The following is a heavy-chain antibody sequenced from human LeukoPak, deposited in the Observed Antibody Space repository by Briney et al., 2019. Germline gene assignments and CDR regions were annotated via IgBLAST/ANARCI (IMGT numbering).Heavy chain of an antibody. CDR2: IYHSGST. CDR3: ARGLGYCSSTSCPEYNWFDP. V-gene: IGHV4-4*02. Sequence: SETLSLTCAVSGGSISSSNWWSWARQPPGKGLEWIGEIYHSGSTNYNPSLKSRVTISVDKSKNQFSLKLSSVTAADTAVYYCARGLGYCSSTSCPEYNWFDPWGQGTLVTVSS. CDR1: GGSISSSNW. D-gene: IGHD2-2*01. J-gene: IGHJ5*02.